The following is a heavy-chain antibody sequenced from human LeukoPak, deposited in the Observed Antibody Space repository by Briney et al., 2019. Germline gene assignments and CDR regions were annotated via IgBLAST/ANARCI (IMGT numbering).Heavy chain of an antibody. D-gene: IGHD2-15*01. CDR3: ARASCSGGSCYSDYFDY. CDR2: IIPIFGTA. V-gene: IGHV1-69*13. CDR1: GGTFSSYA. Sequence: SVKVSCKASGGTFSSYAISWVRQAPGQGLEWMGGIIPIFGTANYARKFQGRVTITADESTITAYMELSSLRSEDTAVYYCARASCSGGSCYSDYFDYWGQGTLVTVSS. J-gene: IGHJ4*02.